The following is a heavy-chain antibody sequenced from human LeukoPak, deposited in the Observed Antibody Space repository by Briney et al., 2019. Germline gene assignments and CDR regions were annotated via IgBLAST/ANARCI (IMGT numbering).Heavy chain of an antibody. J-gene: IGHJ4*02. CDR3: AKGAKRITMIVVVITPFDY. V-gene: IGHV3-23*01. D-gene: IGHD3-22*01. CDR1: GFTFSSYA. CDR2: ISGSGGST. Sequence: GGSLRLSCAASGFTFSSYAMSWVRQAPGKGLEWVSAISGSGGSTYYADSVKGRFTISRDNSKNTLYLQMNSLRAEDTAVYYCAKGAKRITMIVVVITPFDYWGQGTLVTVSS.